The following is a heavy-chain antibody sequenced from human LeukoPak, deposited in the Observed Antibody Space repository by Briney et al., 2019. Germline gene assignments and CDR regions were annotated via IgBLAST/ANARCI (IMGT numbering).Heavy chain of an antibody. D-gene: IGHD2-15*01. CDR3: AKGTLGQCSGSRCYPSDY. CDR1: GFTFTTYA. Sequence: GGSLRLSCAASGFTFTTYAMTWVRQAPGNGLECVSVITVNGVDTVYAESVQGRFTISRDNSKNTLYLQMNSLRAEDTAVYYCAKGTLGQCSGSRCYPSDYWGQGTLVTVSS. CDR2: ITVNGVDT. V-gene: IGHV3-23*01. J-gene: IGHJ4*02.